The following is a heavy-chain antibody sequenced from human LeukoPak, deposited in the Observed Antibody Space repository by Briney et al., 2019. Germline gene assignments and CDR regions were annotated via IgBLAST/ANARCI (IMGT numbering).Heavy chain of an antibody. J-gene: IGHJ4*02. CDR2: INSDGSST. CDR3: ASSPPHTAMDLFDY. D-gene: IGHD5-18*01. V-gene: IGHV3-74*01. CDR1: GFTFSSYW. Sequence: GGSLRLSCAASGFTFSSYWMHWVRQAPGKGLVWVSRINSDGSSTSYADSVKGRFTISRDNAKNTLYLQMNSLRGEDTAVYYCASSPPHTAMDLFDYWGQGTLVTVSS.